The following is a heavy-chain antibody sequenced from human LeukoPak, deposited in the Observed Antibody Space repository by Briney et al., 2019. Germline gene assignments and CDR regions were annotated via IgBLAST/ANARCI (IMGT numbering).Heavy chain of an antibody. CDR1: GFTFDDYA. CDR3: VKDFGQTTAAIAY. Sequence: TGGSLRLSCAASGFTFDDYAMHWVRQAPGKGLEWVSGIRWSTDSVGYADSVRGRFTISRDKAKNSLYLQMNSLRAEDTALYYCVKDFGQTTAAIAYWGQGTLVTVSS. CDR2: IRWSTDSV. V-gene: IGHV3-9*01. J-gene: IGHJ4*02. D-gene: IGHD2-2*01.